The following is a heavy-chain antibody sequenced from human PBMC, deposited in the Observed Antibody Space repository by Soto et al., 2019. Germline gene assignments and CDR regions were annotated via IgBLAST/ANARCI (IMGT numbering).Heavy chain of an antibody. CDR2: MNPNSGNT. V-gene: IGHV1-8*01. J-gene: IGHJ4*02. D-gene: IGHD2-15*01. Sequence: QVQLVQSGAEVKKPGASVKVSCKASGYTFTSYDINWVRQATGQGLEWMGWMNPNSGNTGYAQKFQGRVTMTRNTSISTAYMELSSLRSEDTAVYYXXXXXXCSGGSCYGVFDYWGQGTLVTVSS. CDR1: GYTFTSYD. CDR3: XXXXXCSGGSCYGVFDY.